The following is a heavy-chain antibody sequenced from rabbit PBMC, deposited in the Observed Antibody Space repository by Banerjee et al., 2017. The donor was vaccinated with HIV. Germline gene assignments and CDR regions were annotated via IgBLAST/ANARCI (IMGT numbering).Heavy chain of an antibody. CDR1: GFSFSNKYV. D-gene: IGHD4-1*01. CDR2: INTSSGST. V-gene: IGHV1S40*01. CDR3: MRYGTGWGDNL. Sequence: QSLEESGGDLVKPEGSLTLTCTASGFSFSNKYVMCWVRQAPGKGLEWIACINTSSGSTVYATWAKGRFTISRTSSTTVSLQMTSLTAADTATYFCMRYGTGWGDNLWGQGTLVTVS. J-gene: IGHJ3*01.